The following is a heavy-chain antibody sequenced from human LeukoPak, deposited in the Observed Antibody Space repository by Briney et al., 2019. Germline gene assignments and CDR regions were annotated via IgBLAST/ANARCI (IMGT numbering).Heavy chain of an antibody. V-gene: IGHV3-30*02. Sequence: PGGSLRLSCAASGFTFSSYGMHWVRQAPGKGLEWVAFIRYDGSNKYYADSVKGRFTISRDNSKNTLYLQLNTLRPEDTAVYYCAKGRYYNILTGFYRNEGFDIWGQGTMVTVSS. J-gene: IGHJ3*02. CDR2: IRYDGSNK. CDR3: AKGRYYNILTGFYRNEGFDI. CDR1: GFTFSSYG. D-gene: IGHD3-9*01.